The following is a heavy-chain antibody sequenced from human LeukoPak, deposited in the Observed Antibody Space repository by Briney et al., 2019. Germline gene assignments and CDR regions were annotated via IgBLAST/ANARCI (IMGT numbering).Heavy chain of an antibody. CDR2: ISYDGSNK. J-gene: IGHJ4*02. Sequence: PWRSLRLSCAASGFTFSSYAMHWVRQAPGKGLEWVAVISYDGSNKYYADSVKGRFTISRDNSKNTLYLQMNSLRAEDTAVYYCARGVAATYGFPYYFDYWGQGTLVTVSS. V-gene: IGHV3-30*04. CDR3: ARGVAATYGFPYYFDY. CDR1: GFTFSSYA. D-gene: IGHD2-15*01.